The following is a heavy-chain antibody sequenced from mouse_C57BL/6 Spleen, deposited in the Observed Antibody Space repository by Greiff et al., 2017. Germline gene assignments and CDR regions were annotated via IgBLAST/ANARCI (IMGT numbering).Heavy chain of an antibody. D-gene: IGHD1-1*01. Sequence: QVQLQQSGAELVKPGASVKLSCKASGYTFTSYWMHWVKQRPGQGLEWIGMIHPNSGSTNYNEKFKSKATLTVDKSSSTAYMQLSSLTSEDSAVYYCAREGTTEPFDYWGQGTTLTVSS. V-gene: IGHV1-64*01. CDR3: AREGTTEPFDY. J-gene: IGHJ2*01. CDR1: GYTFTSYW. CDR2: IHPNSGST.